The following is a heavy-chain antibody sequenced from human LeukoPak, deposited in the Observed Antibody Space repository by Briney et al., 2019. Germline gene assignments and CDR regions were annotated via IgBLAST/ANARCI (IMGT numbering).Heavy chain of an antibody. CDR2: IYPGDSDT. V-gene: IGHV5-51*01. Sequence: GESLKISCKASGYSFTNYWIGWVRQMPGKGLEWMGIIYPGDSDTRYSPSFQGQVTISADKSISTAYLQWSSLKASDTATYYCARRFYGSGSSNCFDPWGQGTLVTASS. CDR3: ARRFYGSGSSNCFDP. CDR1: GYSFTNYW. J-gene: IGHJ5*02. D-gene: IGHD3-10*01.